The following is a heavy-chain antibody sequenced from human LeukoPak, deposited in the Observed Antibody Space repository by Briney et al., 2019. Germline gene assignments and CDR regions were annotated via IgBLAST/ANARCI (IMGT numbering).Heavy chain of an antibody. J-gene: IGHJ3*02. CDR1: GFTVSNNY. D-gene: IGHD2-2*01. V-gene: IGHV3-66*02. CDR2: ISGSGGST. Sequence: GGSLRLSCVVSGFTVSNNYMSWVRQAPGKGLEWVSAISGSGGSTYYADSVKGRFTISRDNSKNTLYLQMNSLRAEDTAVYYCARDRIVVVPAAGENDAFDIWGQGTMVTVSS. CDR3: ARDRIVVVPAAGENDAFDI.